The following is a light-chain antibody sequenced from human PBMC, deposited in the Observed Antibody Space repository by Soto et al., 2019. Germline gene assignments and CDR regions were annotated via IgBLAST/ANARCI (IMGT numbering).Light chain of an antibody. V-gene: IGKV3-15*01. CDR2: GAS. Sequence: EIVMTQSPSXLXXXXXXXXXXXCRASQSVSSNLAWYQQKPGQAPRLLIYGASTRATGIPARFSGSGSGTEFTLTISSLQSEDFAVYYCQQYDDWPSFGQGTKVDI. CDR3: QQYDDWPS. CDR1: QSVSSN. J-gene: IGKJ1*01.